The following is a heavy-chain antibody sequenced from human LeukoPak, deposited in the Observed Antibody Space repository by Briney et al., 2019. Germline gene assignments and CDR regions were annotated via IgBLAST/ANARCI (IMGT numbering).Heavy chain of an antibody. D-gene: IGHD6-13*01. J-gene: IGHJ4*02. CDR1: GFTFSSYG. CDR3: AKSGSSWYSFDY. CDR2: ISYDGSNK. Sequence: GGSLRLSCAASGFTFSSYGMHWVRQAPGKGLEWVAVISYDGSNKYYADSVKGRFTISRDNSKNTLYLQMNSLRAEDTAVYYCAKSGSSWYSFDYWGRGTLVTVSS. V-gene: IGHV3-30*18.